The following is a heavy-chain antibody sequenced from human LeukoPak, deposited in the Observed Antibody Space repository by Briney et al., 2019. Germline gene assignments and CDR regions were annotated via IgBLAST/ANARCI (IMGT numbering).Heavy chain of an antibody. CDR1: GFTFSSYD. J-gene: IGHJ4*02. Sequence: GRSLRLSCAASGFTFSSYDMHWVRQAPGKGLECVAVISNDGSDKYYADSVKGRFTISRDNSKSTLYLQMNSLRAEDTALYYCARDGGYSRGWTYGAGDYWGQGTLVTVSS. V-gene: IGHV3-30*04. CDR3: ARDGGYSRGWTYGAGDY. CDR2: ISNDGSDK. D-gene: IGHD6-19*01.